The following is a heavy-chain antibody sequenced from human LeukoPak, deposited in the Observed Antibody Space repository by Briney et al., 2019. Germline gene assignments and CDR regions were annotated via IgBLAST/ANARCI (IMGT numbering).Heavy chain of an antibody. CDR1: GYTFTSYY. J-gene: IGHJ4*02. Sequence: ASVNVSCKASGYTFTSYYMHWVRQAPGQGLEWMGIINPSGGSTSYAQKFQGRVTMTRDTSTSTVYMELSSLRSEDTAVYYCARRDIPVDDSSGYSFDYWGQGTLVTVSS. V-gene: IGHV1-46*01. CDR3: ARRDIPVDDSSGYSFDY. D-gene: IGHD3-22*01. CDR2: INPSGGST.